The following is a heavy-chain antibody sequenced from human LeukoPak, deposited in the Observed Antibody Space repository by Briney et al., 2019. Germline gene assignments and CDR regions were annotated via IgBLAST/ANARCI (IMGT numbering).Heavy chain of an antibody. CDR3: ARGYYYDSSGYPGAFDS. J-gene: IGHJ3*02. CDR2: IYTSGST. Sequence: SETLSVTCTVSGGSISSYYWSWGRQPPGKGLEWIGYIYTSGSTNYNPSLKSRVTISLDTSKNQSSLKLSSVTAADTAVYYCARGYYYDSSGYPGAFDSWGQGTMVTVSS. D-gene: IGHD3-22*01. CDR1: GGSISSYY. V-gene: IGHV4-4*09.